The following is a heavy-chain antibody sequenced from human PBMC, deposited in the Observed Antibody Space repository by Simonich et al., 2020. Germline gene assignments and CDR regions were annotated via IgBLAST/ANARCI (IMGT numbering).Heavy chain of an antibody. CDR3: ARDKGGRAAAATDY. V-gene: IGHV1-18*01. D-gene: IGHD6-13*01. Sequence: QVQLVQSGAEVKKPGASVKVSCKASGYTFTSYGISWVRQAPGQALEWMGWISAYNINSNYAQKLQGRVTMTTDTATNTAYMELRSLRSDDTAVYYCARDKGGRAAAATDYWGQGTLVTVAS. CDR2: ISAYNINS. J-gene: IGHJ4*02. CDR1: GYTFTSYG.